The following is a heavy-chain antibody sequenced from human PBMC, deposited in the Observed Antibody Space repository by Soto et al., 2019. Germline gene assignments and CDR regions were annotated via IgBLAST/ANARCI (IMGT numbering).Heavy chain of an antibody. CDR3: GRGNQEGVEVVPANSDS. Sequence: GGSLRLSCTASGFTFSTYSMNWVRQAPGKGLEWVSSISTSSSYIYYADSVKGRFTISRDNAKNSLYLQMNSLRAEATAVYYCGRGNQEGVEVVPANSDSGGKGPLVTVPS. CDR1: GFTFSTYS. D-gene: IGHD2-2*01. J-gene: IGHJ4*02. V-gene: IGHV3-21*01. CDR2: ISTSSSYI.